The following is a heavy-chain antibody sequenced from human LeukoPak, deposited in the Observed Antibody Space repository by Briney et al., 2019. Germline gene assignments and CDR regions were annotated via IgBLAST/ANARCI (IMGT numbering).Heavy chain of an antibody. CDR1: GGSFSGYY. CDR3: ARAQGYCSSTSCYAIRRFDY. J-gene: IGHJ4*02. Sequence: SETLSLTRAVYGGSFSGYYWSWIRQPPGKGLEWIGYIYYSGSTNYNPSLKSRVTISVDTSKNQFSLKLSSVTAADTAVYYCARAQGYCSSTSCYAIRRFDYWGQGTLVTVSS. D-gene: IGHD2-2*01. V-gene: IGHV4-59*01. CDR2: IYYSGST.